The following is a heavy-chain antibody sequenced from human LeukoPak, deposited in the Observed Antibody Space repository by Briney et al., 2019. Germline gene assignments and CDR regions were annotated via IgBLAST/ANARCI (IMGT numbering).Heavy chain of an antibody. CDR3: ATVVLYSGYYFDY. D-gene: IGHD5-12*01. J-gene: IGHJ4*02. CDR1: GYTLTELS. Sequence: ASVKVSRKVSGYTLTELSMHWVRQAPGKGLEWVGGFDPEDGATIYAQKFQGRVTMTEDTSTDTAYMELSSLRSEDTAVYYCATVVLYSGYYFDYWGQGTLVTVSS. CDR2: FDPEDGAT. V-gene: IGHV1-24*01.